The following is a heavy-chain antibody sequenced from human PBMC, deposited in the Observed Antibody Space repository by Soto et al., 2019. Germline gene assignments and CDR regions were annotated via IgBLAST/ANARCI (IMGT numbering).Heavy chain of an antibody. Sequence: PSQTLSLTCAISGDSVSSNSAAWSWIRQSPSRGLEWLGRTYYRSKWYNDYAVSVKSRITINPDTSKNQFSLQLNSVTPEDTAVYYCARGPWSIAVADYYYYGMDVWGQGTTVTVSS. J-gene: IGHJ6*02. D-gene: IGHD6-19*01. CDR3: ARGPWSIAVADYYYYGMDV. V-gene: IGHV6-1*01. CDR1: GDSVSSNSAA. CDR2: TYYRSKWYN.